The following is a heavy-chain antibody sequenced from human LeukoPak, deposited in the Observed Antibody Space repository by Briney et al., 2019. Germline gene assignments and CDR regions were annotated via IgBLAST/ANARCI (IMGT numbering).Heavy chain of an antibody. CDR1: GYTFTGYY. CDR2: INPNSGGT. D-gene: IGHD5-18*01. CDR3: ARAPSWIQLWLLGY. V-gene: IGHV1-2*02. Sequence: ASVTVSLKASGYTFTGYYMHWVRQAPAQGLERMGWINPNSGGTNYAQKFQGRVTMTRDTSISTAYMELSRLRSDDTAVYYCARAPSWIQLWLLGYWGQGTLVTVSS. J-gene: IGHJ4*02.